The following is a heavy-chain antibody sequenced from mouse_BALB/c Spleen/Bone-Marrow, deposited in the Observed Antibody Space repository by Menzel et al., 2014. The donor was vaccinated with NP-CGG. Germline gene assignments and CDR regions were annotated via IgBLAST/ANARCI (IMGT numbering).Heavy chain of an antibody. V-gene: IGHV14-3*02. Sequence: EVQLQQSGAELVKPGASVKLSCTASGFNIKDTYMHWVKQRPEQGLEWIGRIDPANGNIKYDPKFQGKATITADTSSNTAYLQLSSLTSEDTAVYYCAPYDYGRWFANWGQGTLVTVSA. D-gene: IGHD1-1*01. J-gene: IGHJ3*01. CDR3: APYDYGRWFAN. CDR2: IDPANGNI. CDR1: GFNIKDTY.